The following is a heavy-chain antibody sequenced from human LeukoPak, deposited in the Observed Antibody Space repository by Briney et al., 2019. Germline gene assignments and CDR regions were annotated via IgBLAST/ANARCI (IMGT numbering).Heavy chain of an antibody. J-gene: IGHJ5*02. Sequence: PGGSLRLSCAASGFTVSYNYMSWVRRPPGKGLEWVSSIYNGGNTYYADSVKGRFTISGDNSKNTLYLQMNSLRAEDTAVYYCARDRYSSGSNEGFDPWGQGTLVTVSS. CDR2: IYNGGNT. D-gene: IGHD6-19*01. CDR1: GFTVSYNY. CDR3: ARDRYSSGSNEGFDP. V-gene: IGHV3-53*01.